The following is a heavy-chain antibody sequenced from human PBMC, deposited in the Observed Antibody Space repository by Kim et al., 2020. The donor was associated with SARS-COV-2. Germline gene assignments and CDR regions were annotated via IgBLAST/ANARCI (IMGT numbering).Heavy chain of an antibody. D-gene: IGHD2-21*01. CDR3: ARPTRKIEYCGGDCLDSFD. V-gene: IGHV1-2*02. Sequence: ASVKVSCEASGYTLSDYFIHWVRQAPGRGLEWMAWVNPISGETNYAQKFRGRVTVTRDASIGTAYMDLDRLTSGDTALYYCARPTRKIEYCGGDCLDSFD. CDR2: VNPISGET. CDR1: GYTLSDYF. J-gene: IGHJ2*01.